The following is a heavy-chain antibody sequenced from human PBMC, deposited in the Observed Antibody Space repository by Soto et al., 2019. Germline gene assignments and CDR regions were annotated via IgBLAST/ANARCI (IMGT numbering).Heavy chain of an antibody. CDR1: GFTFSSYA. J-gene: IGHJ4*02. CDR3: ASGYYYGSGTVGYFDY. D-gene: IGHD3-10*01. CDR2: ISYDGSNK. Sequence: QVQLVESGGGVVQPGRSLRLSCAASGFTFSSYAMHWVRQAPGKGLEWVAVISYDGSNKYYADSVKGRFTISRDNSKNTLYLQMNSLTAEDTAVYYCASGYYYGSGTVGYFDYWGQGTLVTVSS. V-gene: IGHV3-30-3*01.